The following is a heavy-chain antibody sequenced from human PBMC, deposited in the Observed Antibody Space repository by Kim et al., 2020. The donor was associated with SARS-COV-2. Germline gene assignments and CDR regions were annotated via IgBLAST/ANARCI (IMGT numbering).Heavy chain of an antibody. D-gene: IGHD3-16*02. CDR3: ARDRRRGGYHYYYGMDV. V-gene: IGHV1-2*02. Sequence: ASVKVSCKASGYTFTGYYMHWVRQAPGQGLEWMGWINPNSGGTNYAQKFQGRVTMTRDTSISTAYMELSRLRSDDTAVYYCARDRRRGGYHYYYGMDVWGQGTTVTVSS. J-gene: IGHJ6*02. CDR2: INPNSGGT. CDR1: GYTFTGYY.